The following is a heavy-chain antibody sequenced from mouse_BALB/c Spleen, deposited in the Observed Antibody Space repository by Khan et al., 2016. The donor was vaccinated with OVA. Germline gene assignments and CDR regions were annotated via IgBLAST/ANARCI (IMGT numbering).Heavy chain of an antibody. J-gene: IGHJ4*01. CDR2: IWAGGST. D-gene: IGHD1-2*01. CDR3: ASGHYCGYYAMDC. CDR1: GFSLTSYG. V-gene: IGHV2-9*02. Sequence: QVQLQQSGPGLVAPSQSLSITCTVSGFSLTSYGVHWVRQPPGKGLEWLGVIWAGGSTNYNSALMSRLSISKDNSKSQVFLKMNSLQTDDTAMYYCASGHYCGYYAMDCLGRGTSVPVSS.